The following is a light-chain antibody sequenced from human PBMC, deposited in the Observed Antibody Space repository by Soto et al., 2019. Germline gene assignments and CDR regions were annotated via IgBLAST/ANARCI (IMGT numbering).Light chain of an antibody. V-gene: IGLV3-21*01. CDR1: NVGSKS. J-gene: IGLJ3*02. CDR3: QVWDISSGHVV. CDR2: DDS. Sequence: SYELTQPPSVSVAPGKTASVAWGGSNVGSKSVHWYQKKSGQAPVLVMYDDSDRPSGIPERFSGSNSGNTATLTISRVEAGDEADYYCQVWDISSGHVVFGGGTKLTVL.